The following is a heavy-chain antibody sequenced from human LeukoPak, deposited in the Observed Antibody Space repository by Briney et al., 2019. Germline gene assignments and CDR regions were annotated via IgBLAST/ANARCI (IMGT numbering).Heavy chain of an antibody. CDR3: ARDQSSSSHYYYYMDV. D-gene: IGHD6-6*01. CDR1: GGSISSSSYY. J-gene: IGHJ6*03. CDR2: IYYSGST. V-gene: IGHV4-39*07. Sequence: SETLSLTCTVSGGSISSSSYYWGWIRQPPGKGLEWIGSIYYSGSTYYNPSLKSRVTISVDTSKNQFSLKLSSVTAADTAVYYCARDQSSSSHYYYYMDVWGKGTTVTVSS.